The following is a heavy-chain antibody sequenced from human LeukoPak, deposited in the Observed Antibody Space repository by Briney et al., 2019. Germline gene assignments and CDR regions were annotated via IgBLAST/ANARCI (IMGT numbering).Heavy chain of an antibody. V-gene: IGHV1-3*01. D-gene: IGHD3-3*01. J-gene: IGHJ4*02. CDR1: GYTFTTYA. Sequence: ASVKVSCKASGYTFTTYAIQWVRQAPGQRLEWMGWINAGNGNTKYSQNFQGRVTITSDTSASTAYMELSSLKSEDTAMYYCAREHDVWNGFSFDYWGQGTLVTVPS. CDR2: INAGNGNT. CDR3: AREHDVWNGFSFDY.